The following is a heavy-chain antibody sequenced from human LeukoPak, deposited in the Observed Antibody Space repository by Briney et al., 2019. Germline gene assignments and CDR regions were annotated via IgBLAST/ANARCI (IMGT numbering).Heavy chain of an antibody. CDR2: IIPMFGTP. CDR3: ARDGDTAMVPFYDI. D-gene: IGHD5-18*01. J-gene: IGHJ3*02. CDR1: GVIFSSYA. Sequence: SVKVSCKASGVIFSSYAITWVRQAPGQGLEWMGGIIPMFGTPNYAQKFQGRVTITADESTNTAYMELSSLTYEDTAMYYCARDGDTAMVPFYDIWGQGTKVTVSS. V-gene: IGHV1-69*13.